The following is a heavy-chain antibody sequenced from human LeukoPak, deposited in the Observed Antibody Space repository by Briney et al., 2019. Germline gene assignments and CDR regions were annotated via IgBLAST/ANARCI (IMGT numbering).Heavy chain of an antibody. CDR2: ISSSSTI. J-gene: IGHJ3*02. Sequence: GGSLRLSCAASGFTFSSYSMNWVRQAPGKGLEWVSYISSSSTIYYADSVKGRFTISRDNAKNSLYLQMNSLRAEDTAVYYCARDPGGFHTSPNAFDIWGQGTMVTVSS. V-gene: IGHV3-48*01. CDR1: GFTFSSYS. CDR3: ARDPGGFHTSPNAFDI. D-gene: IGHD2-21*01.